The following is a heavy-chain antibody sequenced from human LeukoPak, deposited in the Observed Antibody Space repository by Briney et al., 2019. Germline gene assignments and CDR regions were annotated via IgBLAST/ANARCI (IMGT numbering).Heavy chain of an antibody. J-gene: IGHJ6*02. D-gene: IGHD5-12*01. Sequence: SETLSLTCAVYGGSFSGYYWSWIRQPPGKELEWIGEINHSGSTNYNPSLKSRVTISVDTSKNQFSLKLSSVTAADTAVYYCASGVANYYYYYGMDVWGQGTTVTVSS. CDR1: GGSFSGYY. CDR2: INHSGST. V-gene: IGHV4-34*01. CDR3: ASGVANYYYYYGMDV.